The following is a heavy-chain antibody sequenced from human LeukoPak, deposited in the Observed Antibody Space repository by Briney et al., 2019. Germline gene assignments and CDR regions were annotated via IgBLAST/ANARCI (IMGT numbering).Heavy chain of an antibody. CDR2: IYHSGST. CDR3: VGGYSYGNHAFDI. CDR1: GYSISSGYY. J-gene: IGHJ3*02. D-gene: IGHD5-18*01. Sequence: PSETLSPTCAVSGYSISSGYYWGWIRQPPGKGLEWIGSIYHSGSTYYNPSLKSRVTISVDTSKNQFSLKLSSVTAADTAVYYCVGGYSYGNHAFDIWGQGTMVTVSS. V-gene: IGHV4-38-2*01.